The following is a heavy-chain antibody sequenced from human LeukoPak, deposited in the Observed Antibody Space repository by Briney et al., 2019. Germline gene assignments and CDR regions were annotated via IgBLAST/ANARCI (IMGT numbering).Heavy chain of an antibody. D-gene: IGHD5-24*01. J-gene: IGHJ4*02. CDR1: GFTFSTYG. CDR3: ARGSYEEMASKDY. Sequence: GGSLSLSCAASGFTFSTYGMHWVRQGPGKGLEWVAVIWYDGSNKYHADSVKGRFTISRDNSRNTLYLQMNSLRAEDTAVYYCARGSYEEMASKDYWGQGTQVTVSS. V-gene: IGHV3-33*01. CDR2: IWYDGSNK.